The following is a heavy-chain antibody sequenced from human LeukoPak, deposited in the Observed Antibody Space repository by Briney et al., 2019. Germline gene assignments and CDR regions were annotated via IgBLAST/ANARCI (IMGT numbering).Heavy chain of an antibody. V-gene: IGHV3-9*01. CDR1: GFTFDDYA. J-gene: IGHJ5*02. Sequence: PGGSLRLSCAASGFTFDDYAMHWVRQAPGKGLEWVSGVSWNSGSIGYADSVKGRFTISRDNAKNSLYLQMNSLRAEDTALYYCAPREGGYCSGGSCEKYNWFDPWGQGTLVTVSS. CDR2: VSWNSGSI. D-gene: IGHD2-15*01. CDR3: APREGGYCSGGSCEKYNWFDP.